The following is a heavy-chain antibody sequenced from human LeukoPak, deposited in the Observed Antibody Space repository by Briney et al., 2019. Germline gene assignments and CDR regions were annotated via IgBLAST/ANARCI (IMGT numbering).Heavy chain of an antibody. CDR2: ISYDGSNK. J-gene: IGHJ4*02. V-gene: IGHV3-30-3*01. CDR3: ARGAWGSHDY. CDR1: GFPFSTYA. Sequence: PGRSLRLSCAASGFPFSTYAIHWVRQAPGKGLEWVAVISYDGSNKYYADSVKGRFTISRDNAKNTLYLQMSTLRAEDTAVYYCARGAWGSHDYWGQGTLVTVSS. D-gene: IGHD7-27*01.